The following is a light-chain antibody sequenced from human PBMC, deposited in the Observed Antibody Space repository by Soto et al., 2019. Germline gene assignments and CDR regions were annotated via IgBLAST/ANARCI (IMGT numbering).Light chain of an antibody. J-gene: IGKJ1*01. CDR2: GAS. CDR1: QSVSSNY. Sequence: LIPSPRILSLFPGERGALSFRASQSVSSNYVAWYQQKPGQAPRLLISGASNRATGTPDRFRGSGSGTDFTLTITRLEPEDFAVYYCHQYGSAPWTFGQGTKVDIK. CDR3: HQYGSAPWT. V-gene: IGKV3-20*01.